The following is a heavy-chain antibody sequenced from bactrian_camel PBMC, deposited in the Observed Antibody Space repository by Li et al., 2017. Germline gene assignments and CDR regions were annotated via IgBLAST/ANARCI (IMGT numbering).Heavy chain of an antibody. CDR3: NIGLCGTWSPGQDNY. Sequence: VQLVESGGGLVQPGGSLRLSCAVSGFAFSVSRMRWVRQVPGKELEWVSGINEGGGSAYYGDSVKGRFTISQDKAKNAVYLQMNDLKPEDTGTYYCNIGLCGTWSPGQDNYWGQGTQVTVS. V-gene: IGHV3S40*01. J-gene: IGHJ4*01. CDR1: GFAFSVSR. D-gene: IGHD2*01. CDR2: INEGGGSA.